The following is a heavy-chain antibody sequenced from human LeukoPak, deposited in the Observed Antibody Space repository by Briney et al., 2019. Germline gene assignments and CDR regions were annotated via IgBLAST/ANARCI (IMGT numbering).Heavy chain of an antibody. D-gene: IGHD5-12*01. V-gene: IGHV3-23*01. CDR1: GFTFSSYA. CDR2: IFHRGGNT. Sequence: GGSLRLSCAASGFTFSSYAMAWVRQAPGKGLEWVSSIFHRGGNTYYIDSVKGRFIISSDSSKSTLYLQMNGLRAEDTAVYYCAKYLPLSGFQYALDTWGQGTLVTVSS. CDR3: AKYLPLSGFQYALDT. J-gene: IGHJ3*02.